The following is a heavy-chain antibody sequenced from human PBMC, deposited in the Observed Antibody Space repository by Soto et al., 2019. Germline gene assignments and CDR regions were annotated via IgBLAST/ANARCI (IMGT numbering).Heavy chain of an antibody. CDR3: AKASGKYYPESRVMHV. J-gene: IGHJ6*02. CDR1: GFTFNTCA. CDR2: ISYDASHT. V-gene: IGHV3-30*18. D-gene: IGHD1-26*01. Sequence: QVQVVESGGGVVQPGRSLRLSCAASGFTFNTCAMHWVRQAPGKGLEWVALISYDASHTDYADSVKGRFTISRDSSDNTLSLIMNSLRPEDTAVYYCAKASGKYYPESRVMHVWGQGITFTVSS.